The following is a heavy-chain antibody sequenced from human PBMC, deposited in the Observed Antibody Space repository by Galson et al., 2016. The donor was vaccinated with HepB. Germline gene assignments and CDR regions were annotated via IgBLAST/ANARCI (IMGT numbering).Heavy chain of an antibody. D-gene: IGHD3-3*01. CDR3: SGVRLRFLEWLPQDDWYFDL. J-gene: IGHJ2*01. Sequence: RQAPGKGLEWVSDISSSSSNIYYADSVQGRFTISRDNAKNSLYLQMNSLRDEDTAVYYCSGVRLRFLEWLPQDDWYFDLWGRGTLVTVSS. V-gene: IGHV3-48*02. CDR2: ISSSSSNI.